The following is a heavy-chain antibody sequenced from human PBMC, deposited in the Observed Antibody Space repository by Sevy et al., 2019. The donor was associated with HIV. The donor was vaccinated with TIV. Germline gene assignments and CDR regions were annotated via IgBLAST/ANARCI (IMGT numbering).Heavy chain of an antibody. CDR3: ARAGSTVTTLEDY. D-gene: IGHD4-17*01. CDR1: GYTFTSYA. Sequence: ASVKVSCKASGYTFTSYAMHWVRQAPGQRLEWMGWINAGNGNTKYSQKFQDRVTITRDTSASTAYMELSSLRSEDTAVYYCARAGSTVTTLEDYWGQGTLVTVSS. CDR2: INAGNGNT. V-gene: IGHV1-3*01. J-gene: IGHJ4*02.